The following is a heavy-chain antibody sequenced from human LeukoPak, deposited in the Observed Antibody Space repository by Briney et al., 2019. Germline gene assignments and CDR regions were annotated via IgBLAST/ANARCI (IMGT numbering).Heavy chain of an antibody. CDR1: GGSISSYY. D-gene: IGHD6-13*01. J-gene: IGHJ4*02. CDR2: IYYSGST. CDR3: ARYRRTTAAGFDY. V-gene: IGHV4-59*01. Sequence: SETLSLTCTVSGGSISSYYWSWIRQPPGKGLECIGHIYYSGSTNYNPSLKSRVAISIDTSKNQFSLKLSSVTAADTAVYYCARYRRTTAAGFDYWGQGTLVTVSS.